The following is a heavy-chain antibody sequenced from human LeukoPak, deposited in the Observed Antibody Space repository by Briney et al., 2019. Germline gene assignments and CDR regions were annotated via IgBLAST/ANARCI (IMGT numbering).Heavy chain of an antibody. CDR2: FDPEDGET. V-gene: IGHV1-24*01. CDR1: GYTLTELS. Sequence: GASVKVSCKVSGYTLTELSMHWVRQAPGKGLEWVGGFDPEDGETIYAQKFQGRVTMTEDTSTDTAYMELSSLRSEDTAVYYCATLSIDSTYNWFDPWGQGTLVTVSS. CDR3: ATLSIDSTYNWFDP. J-gene: IGHJ5*02. D-gene: IGHD2/OR15-2a*01.